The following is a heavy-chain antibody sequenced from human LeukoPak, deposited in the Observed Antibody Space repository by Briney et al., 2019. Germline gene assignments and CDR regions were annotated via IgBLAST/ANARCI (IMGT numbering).Heavy chain of an antibody. J-gene: IGHJ6*03. CDR2: ISGSGDTT. CDR1: GFTFSSFA. Sequence: PGGSLRLSCAASGFTFSSFAMNWVRQAPGKGLEWVSIISGSGDTTHYTDSVKGRFTVSRDNSKDTLYLQMNSLRAEDTAVYYCAKCSGWFVRGKDYYYYYMDVWGKGTTVTVSS. CDR3: AKCSGWFVRGKDYYYYYMDV. D-gene: IGHD6-19*01. V-gene: IGHV3-23*01.